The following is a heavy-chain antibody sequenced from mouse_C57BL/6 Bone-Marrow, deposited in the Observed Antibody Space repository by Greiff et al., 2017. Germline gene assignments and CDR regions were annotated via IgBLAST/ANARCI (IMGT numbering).Heavy chain of an antibody. CDR1: GYTFTDYY. D-gene: IGHD2-2*01. Sequence: VQLKQSGPVLVKPGASVKMSCKASGYTFTDYYMNWVKQSHGKSLEWIGVINPYNGGTSYNQKFKGKATLTVDKSSSTAYMELNSLTSEDSAVYYCARPSGGYPFAYWGQGTLVTVSA. CDR2: INPYNGGT. CDR3: ARPSGGYPFAY. V-gene: IGHV1-19*01. J-gene: IGHJ3*01.